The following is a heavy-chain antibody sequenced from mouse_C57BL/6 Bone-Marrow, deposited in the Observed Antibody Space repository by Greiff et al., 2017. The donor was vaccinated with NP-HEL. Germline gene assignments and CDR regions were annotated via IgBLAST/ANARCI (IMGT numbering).Heavy chain of an antibody. J-gene: IGHJ3*01. CDR3: ARNRHHYYGSSPGAY. CDR1: GFSLTSYG. CDR2: IWSGGST. Sequence: QVQLQQSGPGLVQPSQSLSITCTVSGFSLTSYGVHWVRQSPGKGLEWLGVIWSGGSTDYNAAFISRLSISKDNSKSQVFFKMNSLQADDTAIYYCARNRHHYYGSSPGAYWGQGTLVTVSA. V-gene: IGHV2-2*01. D-gene: IGHD1-1*01.